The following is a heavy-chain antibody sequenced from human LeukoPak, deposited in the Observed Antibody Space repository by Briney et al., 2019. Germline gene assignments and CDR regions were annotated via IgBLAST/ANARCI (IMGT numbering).Heavy chain of an antibody. D-gene: IGHD6-13*01. Sequence: ASVKVSCKASAYTFTGYYMHWVRQAPGQGLEWMGWINPNSGGTNYGQKFQGRVTMTRDTSISTAYMELSRLRSDDTAVYYCASAGIAAAGGFYYYYYGMYVWGQGTTVTVSS. J-gene: IGHJ6*01. CDR1: AYTFTGYY. V-gene: IGHV1-2*02. CDR3: ASAGIAAAGGFYYYYYGMYV. CDR2: INPNSGGT.